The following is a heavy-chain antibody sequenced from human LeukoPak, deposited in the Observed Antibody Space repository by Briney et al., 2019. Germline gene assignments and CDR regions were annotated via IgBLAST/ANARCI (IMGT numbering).Heavy chain of an antibody. CDR1: GFTFSSYA. Sequence: GGSLRLSYAASGFTFSSYAMSWVRQAPGKGLEWVSAISGSGGSTYYADSVKGRFTISRDNSKNTLYLQMNSLRAEDTAVYYCAKGAYYDPLGAPYYFDYWGQGTLVTVSS. CDR3: AKGAYYDPLGAPYYFDY. V-gene: IGHV3-23*01. D-gene: IGHD3-3*01. J-gene: IGHJ4*02. CDR2: ISGSGGST.